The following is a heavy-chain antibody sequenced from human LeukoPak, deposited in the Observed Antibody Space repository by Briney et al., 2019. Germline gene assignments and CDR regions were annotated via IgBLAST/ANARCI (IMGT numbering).Heavy chain of an antibody. V-gene: IGHV4-39*01. D-gene: IGHD5-24*01. CDR1: GGSISSSSYY. CDR2: IYYSGST. J-gene: IGHJ6*03. Sequence: SETLSLTCTVSGGSISSSSYYWGWIRQPPGKGLEWIGSIYYSGSTYYNPSLKSRVTISVDTSKNQFSLKLSSVTAADTAVYYCARVPSSRDGYNYFYYYYYYIDVWGKGTTVTVSS. CDR3: ARVPSSRDGYNYFYYYYYYIDV.